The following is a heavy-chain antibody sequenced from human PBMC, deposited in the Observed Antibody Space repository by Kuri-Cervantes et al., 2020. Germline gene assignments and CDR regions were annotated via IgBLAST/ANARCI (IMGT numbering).Heavy chain of an antibody. V-gene: IGHV3-30-3*01. Sequence: LSLTCAASGFTFSSYAMHWVRQAPGKGLEWVAVISYDGSNKYYADSVKGRFTISRDNSENTLYLQMNSLRAEDTAVYYCARDPGYSSGWYFVQIDYWGQGTLVTVSS. CDR2: ISYDGSNK. CDR1: GFTFSSYA. CDR3: ARDPGYSSGWYFVQIDY. D-gene: IGHD6-19*01. J-gene: IGHJ4*02.